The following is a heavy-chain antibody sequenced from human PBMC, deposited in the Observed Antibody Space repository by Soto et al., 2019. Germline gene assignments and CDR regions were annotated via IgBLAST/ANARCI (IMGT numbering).Heavy chain of an antibody. V-gene: IGHV3-72*01. CDR3: TRDYNWANDY. Sequence: EVQLVESGGGLVQPGGSLRVSCAASGFTFSDHFMDWVRQAPGKGLEWIGRIRNKGSSYSTEYVASVEGRFTISRDDSSSSLSLQMNSLKIEDTAVYYCTRDYNWANDYWGQGTLVTVSS. CDR2: IRNKGSSYST. CDR1: GFTFSDHF. J-gene: IGHJ4*02. D-gene: IGHD1-20*01.